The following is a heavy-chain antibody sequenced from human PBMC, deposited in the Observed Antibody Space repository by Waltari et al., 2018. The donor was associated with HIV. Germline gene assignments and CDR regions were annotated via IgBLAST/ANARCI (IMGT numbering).Heavy chain of an antibody. Sequence: EVQLVESGGDLVQPGGSLRLSCAASGFKFDDYAMHWVRQAPGKGREWVSGIRWKSGNIAYADSAKGRFTISRDNAKNSLYLQMSSLRAEDTAFYYCARGPMYRWFDPWGQGTLVTVSS. CDR3: ARGPMYRWFDP. CDR2: IRWKSGNI. D-gene: IGHD3-10*02. J-gene: IGHJ5*02. CDR1: GFKFDDYA. V-gene: IGHV3-9*01.